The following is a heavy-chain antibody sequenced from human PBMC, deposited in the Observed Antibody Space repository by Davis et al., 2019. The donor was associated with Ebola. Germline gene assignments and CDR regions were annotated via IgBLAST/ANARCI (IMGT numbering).Heavy chain of an antibody. CDR3: ASLRRTITGMDDAFDI. Sequence: GESLKISCKASGNSFASHWIGWVRQMPGKGLEWLGIIYTGDSDTRYSPSFRGQTTLSADKSINTAFLQWGSLKASDTAMYYCASLRRTITGMDDAFDIWGQGTMVTVSS. CDR1: GNSFASHW. CDR2: IYTGDSDT. J-gene: IGHJ3*02. V-gene: IGHV5-51*01. D-gene: IGHD2-8*02.